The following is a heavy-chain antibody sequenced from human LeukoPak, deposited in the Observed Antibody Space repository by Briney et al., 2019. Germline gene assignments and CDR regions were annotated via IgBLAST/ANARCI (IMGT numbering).Heavy chain of an antibody. CDR3: ATMSRLDAFDI. J-gene: IGHJ3*02. CDR2: INHSGST. V-gene: IGHV4-34*01. CDR1: GGSSSGYY. Sequence: ASETLSLTCAVYGGSSSGYYWSWIRQPPGKGLEWIGEINHSGSTNYNPSLKSRVTISVDTSKNQFSLKLSSVTAADTAVYYCATMSRLDAFDIWGQGTMVTVSS.